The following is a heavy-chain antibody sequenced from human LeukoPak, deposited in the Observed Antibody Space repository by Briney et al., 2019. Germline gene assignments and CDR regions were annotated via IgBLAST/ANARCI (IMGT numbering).Heavy chain of an antibody. CDR1: GYTFTSYG. Sequence: GASVKVPCKASGYTFTSYGISWVRQAPGQGLEWMGWISAYNGNTNYAQKLQGRVTMTTDTSTSTAYMELRSLRSDDTAVYYCARADGSGSYSPYYFDYWGQGTLVTVSS. J-gene: IGHJ4*02. D-gene: IGHD3-10*01. CDR2: ISAYNGNT. CDR3: ARADGSGSYSPYYFDY. V-gene: IGHV1-18*01.